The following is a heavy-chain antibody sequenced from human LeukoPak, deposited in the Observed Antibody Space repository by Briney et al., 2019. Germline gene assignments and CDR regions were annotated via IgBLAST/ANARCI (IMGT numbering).Heavy chain of an antibody. CDR2: IKQDGSEK. V-gene: IGHV3-7*03. CDR1: EFTFSSYW. Sequence: GGSLRLSCAASEFTFSSYWMIWVRLAPGKGLEWVANIKQDGSEKYYMDSVKGRFTISRDNAKNSLYLQMNSLRAEDTAVYSCARGGPYYYYGMDVWGKGTTVTVSS. J-gene: IGHJ6*04. CDR3: ARGGPYYYYGMDV.